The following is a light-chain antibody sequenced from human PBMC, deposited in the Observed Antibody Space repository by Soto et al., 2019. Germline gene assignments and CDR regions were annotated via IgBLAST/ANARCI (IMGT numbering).Light chain of an antibody. V-gene: IGLV2-8*01. CDR1: SSDIGDYNY. CDR2: EVD. J-gene: IGLJ2*01. Sequence: QSALTQPPSASGSPGQSVTISCTGTSSDIGDYNYVSWYQQHPRKAPKLMIYEVDKRPSGVPDRFSGSKSGNTASLTVAGLQAEDEADYYCSSYAGSNNLVFGGGTKLTVL. CDR3: SSYAGSNNLV.